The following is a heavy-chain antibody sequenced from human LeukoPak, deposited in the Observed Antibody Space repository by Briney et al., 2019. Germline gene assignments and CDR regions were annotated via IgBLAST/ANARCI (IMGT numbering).Heavy chain of an antibody. Sequence: PSETLSLTCTVSGDSISSNTYYWGWIRQPPGKGLEWIGSMSYTSSPSYSPSLESRATISIDTSKNSFSLKLSSVTAADTAVYYCARRGGDYGDYGDDYWGQGTLVTVSS. CDR1: GDSISSNTYY. CDR2: MSYTSSP. D-gene: IGHD4-17*01. CDR3: ARRGGDYGDYGDDY. V-gene: IGHV4-39*02. J-gene: IGHJ4*02.